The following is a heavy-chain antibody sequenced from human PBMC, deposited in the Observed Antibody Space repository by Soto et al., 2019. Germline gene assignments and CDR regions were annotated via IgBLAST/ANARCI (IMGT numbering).Heavy chain of an antibody. CDR2: MYNTGST. CDR1: GGSIRSYY. CDR3: ARQRMYSSSSPWFDP. Sequence: SQTQSVTRTVAGGSIRSYYWRCIRKHPGKGLEWIGYMYNTGSTNYNPSLKSRVTISVDTSKNHFSLNLTSVTAADTAVYYCARQRMYSSSSPWFDPWGQGTLVTLSS. J-gene: IGHJ5*02. V-gene: IGHV4-59*08. D-gene: IGHD6-13*01.